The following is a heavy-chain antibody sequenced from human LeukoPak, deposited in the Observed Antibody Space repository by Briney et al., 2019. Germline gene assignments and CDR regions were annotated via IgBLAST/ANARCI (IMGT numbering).Heavy chain of an antibody. CDR3: ARDGYYSGWYPGGGYLDY. Sequence: PGRSLRLSCAASGFTFSSYAIHWVRQAPGKGLEWVAVLSYDGSNKYYADSVKGRFTISRGNSKDTLYLQMNSLRAEDTAVYYCARDGYYSGWYPGGGYLDYWGQGTLVTVSS. CDR1: GFTFSSYA. V-gene: IGHV3-30*14. CDR2: LSYDGSNK. D-gene: IGHD6-19*01. J-gene: IGHJ4*02.